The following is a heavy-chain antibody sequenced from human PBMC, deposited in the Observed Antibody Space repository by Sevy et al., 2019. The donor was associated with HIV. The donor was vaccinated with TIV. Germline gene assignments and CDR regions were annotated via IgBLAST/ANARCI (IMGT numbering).Heavy chain of an antibody. CDR3: ARVAASYGSGSYYTLASSYYYYYMDV. CDR2: IYTSGST. J-gene: IGHJ6*03. CDR1: GGSISSYY. D-gene: IGHD3-10*01. V-gene: IGHV4-4*07. Sequence: SETLSLTCTVSGGSISSYYWSWIRQPAGKGLEWIGRIYTSGSTNYNPSLKSRVTMSVDTSKNQFSLKLSSVTAADTAVYYCARVAASYGSGSYYTLASSYYYYYMDVWGKGTTVTVSS.